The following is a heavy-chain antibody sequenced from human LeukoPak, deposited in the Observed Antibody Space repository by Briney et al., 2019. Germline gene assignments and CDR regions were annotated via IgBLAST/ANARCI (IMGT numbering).Heavy chain of an antibody. J-gene: IGHJ4*02. D-gene: IGHD5-12*01. V-gene: IGHV1-46*01. CDR3: ARSMVATVYYFDY. Sequence: ASVKVSCKASGYTFTSYYMHWVRQAPGQGLEWMGIINPIGGSTIYAQKFQGRVTMTRDTSTSTVYMELSSLRSEDTAVYYCARSMVATVYYFDYWGQGTLVTVS. CDR2: INPIGGST. CDR1: GYTFTSYY.